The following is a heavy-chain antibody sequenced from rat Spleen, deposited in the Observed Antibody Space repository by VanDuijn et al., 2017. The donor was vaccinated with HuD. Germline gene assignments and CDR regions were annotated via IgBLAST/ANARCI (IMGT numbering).Heavy chain of an antibody. J-gene: IGHJ2*01. Sequence: EVQLVESGGGLVQPGRSMNLSCAASGFTFSNYYMAWVRQAPTKGLEWVASINTGGGNTYYRGSVKGRFTISRDNAKSTLYLQMDSLRSEDTATYYCARTAYFDYWGQGVMVTVSS. CDR1: GFTFSNYY. CDR3: ARTAYFDY. CDR2: INTGGGNT. V-gene: IGHV5-25*01.